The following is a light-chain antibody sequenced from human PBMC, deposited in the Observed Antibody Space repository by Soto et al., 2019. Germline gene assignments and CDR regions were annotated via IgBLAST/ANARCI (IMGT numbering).Light chain of an antibody. J-gene: IGKJ1*01. CDR1: QSVSSS. CDR3: QQYNNWPQT. V-gene: IGKV3-15*01. Sequence: EIVMTQSPATLSVSPGERATLSCRASQSVSSSLAWYQQRPGQAPRLLIYGASTRATGIPARFSGSGSGTEFTLTISSLQSEDFAEYHCQQYNNWPQTFGQGTKVDIK. CDR2: GAS.